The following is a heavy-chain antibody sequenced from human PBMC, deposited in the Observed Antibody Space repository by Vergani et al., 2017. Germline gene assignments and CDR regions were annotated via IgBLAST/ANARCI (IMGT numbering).Heavy chain of an antibody. CDR3: ARAHCSSTSCSLRYMDV. D-gene: IGHD2-2*01. CDR1: GGSISSGSYY. J-gene: IGHJ6*03. CDR2: IYTSGST. V-gene: IGHV4-61*02. Sequence: QVQLQESGPGLVKPSQTLSLTCTVSGGSISSGSYYWSWLRQPAGKGLEWIGRIYTSGSTNYNPSLKSRVTISVDTSKNQFSLKLSSVTAADTAVYYCARAHCSSTSCSLRYMDVWGKGP.